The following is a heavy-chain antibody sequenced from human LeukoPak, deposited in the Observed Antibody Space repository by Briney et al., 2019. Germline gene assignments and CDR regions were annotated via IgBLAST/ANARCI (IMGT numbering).Heavy chain of an antibody. D-gene: IGHD2-2*01. CDR1: GGSFSGYY. CDR3: ARAGDIVVVPAAMLYDY. J-gene: IGHJ4*02. Sequence: SETLSLTCAVYGGSFSGYYWSWIRQPLGKGLEWIGEINHSGSTNYNPSLKSRVTISVDTSKNQFSLKLSSVTAADTAVYYCARAGDIVVVPAAMLYDYWGQGTLVTVSS. V-gene: IGHV4-34*01. CDR2: INHSGST.